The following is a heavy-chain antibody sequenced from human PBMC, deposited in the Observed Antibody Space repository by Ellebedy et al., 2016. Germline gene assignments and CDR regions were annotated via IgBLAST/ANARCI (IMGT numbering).Heavy chain of an antibody. D-gene: IGHD3-22*01. V-gene: IGHV3-33*08. Sequence: GGSLRLSCAASGFTFSGYAMSWVRQAPGKGLEWVAVIWYDGSNKYYADSVKGRFTISRDNSKNTLYLQMNSLRAEDTAVYYCARDPRIYYYDSSGYYDYWGQGTLVTVSS. CDR2: IWYDGSNK. J-gene: IGHJ4*02. CDR1: GFTFSGYA. CDR3: ARDPRIYYYDSSGYYDY.